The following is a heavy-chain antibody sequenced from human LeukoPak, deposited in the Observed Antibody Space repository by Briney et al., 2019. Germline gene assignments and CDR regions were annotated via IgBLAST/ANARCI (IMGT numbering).Heavy chain of an antibody. CDR2: VNHSGST. CDR3: ARSVGLTNLYYFDY. Sequence: PSETLSLTCAVYGGSFSGYYWSWIRQPPGKGLEWIGEVNHSGSTNYNPSLKSRVTISVDTSKNQFSLKLSSVTAADTAVYYCARSVGLTNLYYFDYWGQGTLVTVSS. CDR1: GGSFSGYY. J-gene: IGHJ4*02. D-gene: IGHD1-26*01. V-gene: IGHV4-34*01.